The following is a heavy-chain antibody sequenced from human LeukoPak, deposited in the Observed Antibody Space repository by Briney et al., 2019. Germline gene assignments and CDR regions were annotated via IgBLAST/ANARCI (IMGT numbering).Heavy chain of an antibody. Sequence: GGSLRLFCAASGFTLSSYAMSWVRQGPGKGLECVSSISVIGNTYHAGSVKGRFTISRDSSKNTLYLQMNSLRAKDAAVYYCAKAPVTTCSGAYCYPCDYWGQGTLVSVFS. CDR1: GFTLSSYA. J-gene: IGHJ4*02. CDR3: AKAPVTTCSGAYCYPCDY. D-gene: IGHD2-15*01. V-gene: IGHV3-23*01. CDR2: ISVIGNT.